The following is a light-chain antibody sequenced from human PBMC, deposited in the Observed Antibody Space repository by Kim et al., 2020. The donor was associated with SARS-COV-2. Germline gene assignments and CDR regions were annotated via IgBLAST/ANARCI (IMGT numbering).Light chain of an antibody. CDR1: QSVRSNY. CDR3: QQYVSSPRT. J-gene: IGKJ1*01. Sequence: SPGESATLSCRASQSVRSNYLAWYQQKPGQAPRLLIYNASYRATGIPDRFSGSGSGTDFTLTISRLEPEDFAVYYCQQYVSSPRTFGQGTKVDIK. CDR2: NAS. V-gene: IGKV3-20*01.